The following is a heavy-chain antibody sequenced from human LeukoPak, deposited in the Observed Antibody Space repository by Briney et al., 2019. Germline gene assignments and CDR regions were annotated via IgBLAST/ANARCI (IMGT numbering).Heavy chain of an antibody. CDR1: GFTFNNYW. V-gene: IGHV3-7*01. CDR3: AKPGRIAVGGRYYYYYMDV. CDR2: IKQDGSEK. Sequence: PGGSLRLSCAASGFTFNNYWMSWVRQAPGKGLEWVTNIKQDGSEKYYVDSVKGRFTVSRDNSKNTLYLQMNSLRVEDTAVYYCAKPGRIAVGGRYYYYYMDVWGKGTTVTVSS. D-gene: IGHD6-19*01. J-gene: IGHJ6*03.